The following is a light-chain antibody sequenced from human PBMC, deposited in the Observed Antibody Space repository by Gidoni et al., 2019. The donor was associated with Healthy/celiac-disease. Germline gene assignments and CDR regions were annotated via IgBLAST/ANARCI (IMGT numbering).Light chain of an antibody. CDR3: QQYDNLSIT. V-gene: IGKV1-33*01. Sequence: DIQMTHCPSSLSASVGDRVTITCRASQDISSYLNWYQQKPGKAPKLLIYDASNLETGVPSRFSGSGSGTDFTFTISSLQPEDIATYYCQQYDNLSITFGPGTKVDIK. J-gene: IGKJ3*01. CDR2: DAS. CDR1: QDISSY.